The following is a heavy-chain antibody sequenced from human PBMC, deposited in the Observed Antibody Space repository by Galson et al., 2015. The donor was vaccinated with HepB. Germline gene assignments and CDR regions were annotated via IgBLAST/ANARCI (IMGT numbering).Heavy chain of an antibody. CDR1: GFTFSSYA. Sequence: SLRLSCATSGFTFSSYAMSWVRQAPGKGLEWVSAISGNGDITYYTDSVKGRFSISGDSSRNTVFLQMTSLRAEDTAVYYCARDEGDGSGRYFFDYWGQGTLVTVSS. D-gene: IGHD5-12*01. CDR3: ARDEGDGSGRYFFDY. CDR2: ISGNGDIT. J-gene: IGHJ4*02. V-gene: IGHV3-23*01.